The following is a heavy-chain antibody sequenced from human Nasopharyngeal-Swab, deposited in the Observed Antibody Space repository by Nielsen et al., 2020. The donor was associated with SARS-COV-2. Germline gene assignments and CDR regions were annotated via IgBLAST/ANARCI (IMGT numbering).Heavy chain of an antibody. CDR2: INPSGGST. J-gene: IGHJ4*02. CDR3: ARAFRDGYNYGY. V-gene: IGHV1-46*01. D-gene: IGHD5-24*01. Sequence: GGQAPGQGLEWMGIINPSGGSTSYAQKLQGRVTMTRDTSTSTVYMELSSLRSEDTAVYYCARAFRDGYNYGYWGQGTLVTVSS.